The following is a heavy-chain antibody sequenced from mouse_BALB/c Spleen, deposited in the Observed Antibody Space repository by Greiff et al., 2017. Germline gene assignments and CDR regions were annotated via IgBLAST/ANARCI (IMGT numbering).Heavy chain of an antibody. J-gene: IGHJ2*01. Sequence: VQLQQSGPELVKPGASVKISCKASGYTFTDYNMHWVKQSHGKSLEWIGYIYPYNGGTGYNQKFKSKATLTVDNSSSTAYMELRSLTSEDSAVYYCASLGYWGQGTTLTVSS. CDR3: ASLGY. V-gene: IGHV1S29*02. CDR1: GYTFTDYN. CDR2: IYPYNGGT.